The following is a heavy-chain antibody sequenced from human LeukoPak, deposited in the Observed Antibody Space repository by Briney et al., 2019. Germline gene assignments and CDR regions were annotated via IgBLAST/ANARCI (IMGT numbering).Heavy chain of an antibody. D-gene: IGHD1-14*01. Sequence: PSETLSLTCTVSGGSIGGYYWNWIRQAAGEGLEWLGRIYSNGHIDHNASLKSRVAMSVDTSTNLFSLKPNSLTAADTAVYYCARERSESPGSGYDMDVWGKGTPVIVSS. CDR1: GGSIGGYY. J-gene: IGHJ6*03. V-gene: IGHV4-4*07. CDR3: ARERSESPGSGYDMDV. CDR2: IYSNGHI.